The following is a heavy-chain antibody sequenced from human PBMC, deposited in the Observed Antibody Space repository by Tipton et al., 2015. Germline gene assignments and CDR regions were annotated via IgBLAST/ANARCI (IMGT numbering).Heavy chain of an antibody. J-gene: IGHJ4*02. CDR2: IYYSGNT. CDR3: ARVLTGDFDF. Sequence: TLSLTCTVSGGSISHYYWSWIRQPPGKGLEWLGHIYYSGNTNYNPSLKSRVTMSVDTSKNQFSLKLTSVNAADTAVYYCARVLTGDFDFWGQGTLVTVSS. CDR1: GGSISHYY. V-gene: IGHV4-59*01. D-gene: IGHD3-10*01.